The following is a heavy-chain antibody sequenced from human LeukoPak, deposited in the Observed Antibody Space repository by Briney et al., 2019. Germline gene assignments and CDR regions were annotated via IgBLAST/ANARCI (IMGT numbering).Heavy chain of an antibody. D-gene: IGHD3-10*01. CDR1: GYSFSTYW. V-gene: IGHV5-51*01. CDR3: ARNLGSGNSYMDV. J-gene: IGHJ6*03. CDR2: IYPGDSDT. Sequence: GESLQISCQGSGYSFSTYWIGWVRQLPGKGLEWMGIIYPGDSDTRYSPSFQGQVTISVDKSISTAYLQWSSLKASDTAMYYCARNLGSGNSYMDVWGKGTTVTISS.